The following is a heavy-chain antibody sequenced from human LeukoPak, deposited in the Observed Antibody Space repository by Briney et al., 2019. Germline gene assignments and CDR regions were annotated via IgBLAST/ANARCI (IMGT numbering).Heavy chain of an antibody. D-gene: IGHD2-15*01. CDR3: AKAGYCSGGSCYGFDY. CDR2: ISGSGGIA. J-gene: IGHJ4*02. CDR1: GFTVSSNY. V-gene: IGHV3-23*01. Sequence: LPGGSLRLSCAASGFTVSSNYMSWVRQAPGKGLEWVSVISGSGGIAYCADSVKGRFTISRDNSRNTLYLQMNSLRAEDTAVYYCAKAGYCSGGSCYGFDYWGQGTLLTVSS.